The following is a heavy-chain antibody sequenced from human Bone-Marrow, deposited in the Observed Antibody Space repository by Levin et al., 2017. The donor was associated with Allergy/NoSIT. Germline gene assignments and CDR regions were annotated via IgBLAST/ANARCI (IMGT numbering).Heavy chain of an antibody. Sequence: PGGSRRLSCTTSGFTFGNYTMSWFRQAPGKGLEWVGFIRKTAYGGTTEYAASVRGRFSISRDDSKSIAFLQMNSLKTEDTAFYYCTREEYCSSTTCFVYWGQGALVTVSS. CDR1: GFTFGNYT. CDR2: IRKTAYGGTT. V-gene: IGHV3-49*03. J-gene: IGHJ4*02. D-gene: IGHD2-2*01. CDR3: TREEYCSSTTCFVY.